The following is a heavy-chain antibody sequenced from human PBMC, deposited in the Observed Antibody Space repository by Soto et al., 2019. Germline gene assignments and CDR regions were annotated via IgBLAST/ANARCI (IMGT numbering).Heavy chain of an antibody. D-gene: IGHD3-3*01. CDR2: IIPIFGTA. CDR3: ASRGFSYDFMAFDY. J-gene: IGHJ4*02. V-gene: IGHV1-69*01. CDR1: GGTFSSYA. Sequence: QVQLVQSGAEVKKPGSSVKVSCKASGGTFSSYAISWVRQAPGQGLEWMGGIIPIFGTANYAQKFQGRVTITAAESTSTAYMELSSLRSEDTGVYYCASRGFSYDFMAFDYWGQGTLVTVSS.